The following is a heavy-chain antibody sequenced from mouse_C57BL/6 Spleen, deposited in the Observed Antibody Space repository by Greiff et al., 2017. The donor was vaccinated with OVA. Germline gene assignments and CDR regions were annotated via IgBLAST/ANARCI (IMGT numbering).Heavy chain of an antibody. V-gene: IGHV1-81*01. Sequence: QVQLQQSGAELARPGASVKLSCKASGYTFTSYGISWVKQRTGQGLEWIGEIYPRSGNTYYNEKFKGKATLPADKSSSTAYLELRSLTSEDSAVYFCARVPITTVVATRYFDVWGTGTTVTVSS. J-gene: IGHJ1*03. CDR3: ARVPITTVVATRYFDV. CDR1: GYTFTSYG. D-gene: IGHD1-1*01. CDR2: IYPRSGNT.